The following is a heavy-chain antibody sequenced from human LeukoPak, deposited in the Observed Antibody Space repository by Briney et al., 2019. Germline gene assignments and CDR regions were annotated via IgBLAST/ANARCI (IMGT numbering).Heavy chain of an antibody. J-gene: IGHJ4*02. V-gene: IGHV3-23*01. Sequence: GGSLRLSCAASGFTFSDYAMSWVRQTPGKGLEWVSTITGSAGSTKYADSVKGRFTISRDNPRNTLYLQMNSLRAEDTALYYCAIMHPYYDGNGYWVQWGQGTPVTVSS. CDR3: AIMHPYYDGNGYWVQ. CDR1: GFTFSDYA. D-gene: IGHD3-22*01. CDR2: ITGSAGST.